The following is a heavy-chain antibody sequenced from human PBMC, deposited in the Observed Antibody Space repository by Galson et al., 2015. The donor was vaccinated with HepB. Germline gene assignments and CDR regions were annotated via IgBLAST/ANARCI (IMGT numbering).Heavy chain of an antibody. J-gene: IGHJ4*02. CDR1: GFTFSSYG. CDR3: AKNGAGLDY. D-gene: IGHD6-19*01. Sequence: SLRLSCAASGFTFSSYGMHWVRQAPGKGLEWVAVISYDGSNKYYADSVKGRSTISRDNSKNTLYLQMNSLRAEDTAVYYCAKNGAGLDYWGQGTLVTVSS. CDR2: ISYDGSNK. V-gene: IGHV3-30*18.